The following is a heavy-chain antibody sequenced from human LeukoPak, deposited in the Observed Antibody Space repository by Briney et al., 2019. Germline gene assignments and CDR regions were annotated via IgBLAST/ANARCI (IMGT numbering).Heavy chain of an antibody. CDR1: GGSFSGYY. Sequence: SETLSLTCAVYGGSFSGYYWSWIRQPPGKGLEWIGEINHSGSTNYNPSLKSRVTISVDTSKNQFSLKLSSVTAADTAVYYCARATGTTFGFDYWGQGTLVTVSS. D-gene: IGHD1-7*01. CDR2: INHSGST. CDR3: ARATGTTFGFDY. V-gene: IGHV4-34*01. J-gene: IGHJ4*02.